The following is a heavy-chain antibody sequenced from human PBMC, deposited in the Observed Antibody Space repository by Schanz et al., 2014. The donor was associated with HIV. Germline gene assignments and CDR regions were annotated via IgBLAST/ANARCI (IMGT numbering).Heavy chain of an antibody. CDR3: ASLSSHYFDH. CDR1: GGSLNGYY. V-gene: IGHV4-34*01. Sequence: QVQLQQWGAGLLKPSETLSLTCAVYGGSLNGYYWTWIRQPPGKGLEWIGEINHSGSTNYNPSLKSRVTLSVDMSKNQFSLKMTSVTAADTAVYYCASLSSHYFDHWGQGTLVTVSS. CDR2: INHSGST. J-gene: IGHJ4*02.